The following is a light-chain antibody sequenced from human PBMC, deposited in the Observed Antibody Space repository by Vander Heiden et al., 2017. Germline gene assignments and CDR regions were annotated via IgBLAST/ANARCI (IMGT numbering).Light chain of an antibody. J-gene: IGKJ1*01. CDR2: AAS. V-gene: IGKV1-27*01. CDR3: QNYNSVF. CDR1: QGISNY. Sequence: DIQMTQSPSSLSASVGDRVTITCRASQGISNYLAWYQQKLGKVPKLLIYAASTLKSGVQSRFRGRGSGTDFTLTSSSRQPQDVATYYNQNYNSVFFSQGTKVELK.